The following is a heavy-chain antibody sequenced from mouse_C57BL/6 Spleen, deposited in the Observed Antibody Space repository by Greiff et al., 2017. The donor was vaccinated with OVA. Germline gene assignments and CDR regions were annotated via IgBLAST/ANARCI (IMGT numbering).Heavy chain of an antibody. CDR1: GYAFSSSW. D-gene: IGHD2-4*01. Sequence: VQLQQSGPELVKPGASVKISCKASGYAFSSSWMNWVKQRPGKGLEWIGRIYPGDGDTNYNGKFKGKATLTADKSSSTAYMQLSSLTSEDSAVYFCARGFDYDRAYYAMDYWGQGTSVTVSS. CDR2: IYPGDGDT. V-gene: IGHV1-82*01. CDR3: ARGFDYDRAYYAMDY. J-gene: IGHJ4*01.